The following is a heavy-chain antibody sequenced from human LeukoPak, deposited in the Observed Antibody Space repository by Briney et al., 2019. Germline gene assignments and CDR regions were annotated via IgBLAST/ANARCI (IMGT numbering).Heavy chain of an antibody. CDR1: GGSISSTSYY. CDR3: ARGPQYSSGWYPRY. CDR2: IYYSGST. D-gene: IGHD6-19*01. Sequence: PSETLSLTCVVSGGSISSTSYYWGWIRQPPGRGLEWIGSIYYSGSTYYSPSLKSRVTISVDTSKNQFSLKLTSVTAADTAVYYCARGPQYSSGWYPRYWGQGTLVTVSS. J-gene: IGHJ4*02. V-gene: IGHV4-39*07.